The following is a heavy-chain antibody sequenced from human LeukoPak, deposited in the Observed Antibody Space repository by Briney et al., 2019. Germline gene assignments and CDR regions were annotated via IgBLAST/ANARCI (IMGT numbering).Heavy chain of an antibody. Sequence: ASVKVSCKASGYTFTSYAMNWVRQAPGQGLEWMGWINTNTGNPTYAQGFTGRVVFSLDTSVSTAYLQISSLKAEDTAVYYCARGGQGRFLEWLLDAFDIWGQGTMVTVSS. D-gene: IGHD3-3*01. CDR3: ARGGQGRFLEWLLDAFDI. J-gene: IGHJ3*02. V-gene: IGHV7-4-1*02. CDR2: INTNTGNP. CDR1: GYTFTSYA.